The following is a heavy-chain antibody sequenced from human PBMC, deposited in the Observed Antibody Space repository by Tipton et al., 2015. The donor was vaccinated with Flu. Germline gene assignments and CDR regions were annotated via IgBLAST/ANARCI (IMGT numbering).Heavy chain of an antibody. CDR1: GFTFSSYG. CDR2: IRYDGHNK. Sequence: SLRLSCAASGFTFSSYGMHWVRQAPGKGLEWAALIRYDGHNKYYADSVKGRFTISRDNSKNALYLAINSLRTEDTAVYYCAKDGWDTSGWYPFDYWGQGTLVTVSS. D-gene: IGHD6-19*01. CDR3: AKDGWDTSGWYPFDY. J-gene: IGHJ4*02. V-gene: IGHV3-30*02.